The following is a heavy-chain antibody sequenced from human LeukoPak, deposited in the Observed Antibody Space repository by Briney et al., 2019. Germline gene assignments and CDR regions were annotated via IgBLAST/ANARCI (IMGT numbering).Heavy chain of an antibody. CDR3: ARDLDSSGWYPGY. V-gene: IGHV3-30-3*01. Sequence: GGSLRLPCAASGFTFSSYAMHWVRQAPGKGLEWVAVISYDGSNKYYADSVKGRFTISRDNSKNTLYLQMNSLRAEDTAVYYCARDLDSSGWYPGYRGQGTLVTVSS. CDR2: ISYDGSNK. D-gene: IGHD6-19*01. J-gene: IGHJ4*02. CDR1: GFTFSSYA.